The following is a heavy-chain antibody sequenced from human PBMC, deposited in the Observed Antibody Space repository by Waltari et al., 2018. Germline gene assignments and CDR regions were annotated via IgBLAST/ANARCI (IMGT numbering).Heavy chain of an antibody. CDR2: IIPILGIA. V-gene: IGHV1-69*08. Sequence: QVQLVQSGAEVKKPGSSVKVSCKASGGTFSSYTISWVRQAPGQGLEWLGRIIPILGIANYAQKFQGRVTITADKSTSTAYMELSSLRSEDTAVYYCARDHPKTPPGYYYGMDVWGQGTTVTVSS. CDR1: GGTFSSYT. CDR3: ARDHPKTPPGYYYGMDV. J-gene: IGHJ6*02.